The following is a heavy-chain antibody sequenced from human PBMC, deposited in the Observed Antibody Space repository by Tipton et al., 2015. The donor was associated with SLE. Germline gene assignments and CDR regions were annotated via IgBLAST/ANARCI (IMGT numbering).Heavy chain of an antibody. CDR1: GFTFDDYT. D-gene: IGHD1-26*01. CDR3: ASSGSYDNAFDI. CDR2: ISWDGGST. J-gene: IGHJ3*02. V-gene: IGHV3-43*01. Sequence: SLRLSCAASGFTFDDYTMHWVRQAPGQGLEWVSLISWDGGSTYYADSVKGRFTISRDNSKNSLYLQMNSLRTEDTALYYCASSGSYDNAFDIWGQGTMVTVAS.